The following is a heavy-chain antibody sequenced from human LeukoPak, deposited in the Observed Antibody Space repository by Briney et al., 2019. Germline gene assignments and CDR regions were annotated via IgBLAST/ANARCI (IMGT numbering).Heavy chain of an antibody. CDR2: IYYSGNT. V-gene: IGHV4-4*07. D-gene: IGHD3-3*01. CDR3: ARDFWSDHSWFDP. Sequence: PSETLSLTCTVSGGSISSHYWNWIRQPAGKGLEWIGSIYYSGNTYYNPSLKSRVTMSVDTSKNHSYLRLTSVTAADTAVYYCARDFWSDHSWFDPWGQGTLVTVSS. J-gene: IGHJ5*02. CDR1: GGSISSHY.